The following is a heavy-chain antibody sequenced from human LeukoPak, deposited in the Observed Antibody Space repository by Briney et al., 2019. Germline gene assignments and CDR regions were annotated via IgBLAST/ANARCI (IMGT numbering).Heavy chain of an antibody. V-gene: IGHV4-4*07. D-gene: IGHD6-13*01. CDR2: IYSSGGT. CDR3: ARGMVGYSSSWFIFGWFDP. Sequence: KPSETLSLTCTVSGGSISSYYWSWIRQPARKGLEWIGRIYSSGGTDYNPSLKSRVIMSVDTSKNHLSLKLTSVTAADTAVYYCARGMVGYSSSWFIFGWFDPWGQGTLVTVSS. J-gene: IGHJ5*02. CDR1: GGSISSYY.